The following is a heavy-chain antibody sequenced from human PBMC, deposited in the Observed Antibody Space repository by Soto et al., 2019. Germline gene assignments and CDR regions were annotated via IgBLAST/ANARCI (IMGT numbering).Heavy chain of an antibody. Sequence: QVQLVESGGGVVQPGRSLRLSCAASGFTFSSYAMHWVRQAPGKGLEWVAVISYDGSNKYYADSVKGRFTISRDNSKNTLYLQMNRLRGEDTAVYYWASLSGYSYGGGFDYWGQGTLVTVSS. CDR1: GFTFSSYA. V-gene: IGHV3-30-3*01. CDR3: ASLSGYSYGGGFDY. J-gene: IGHJ4*02. D-gene: IGHD5-18*01. CDR2: ISYDGSNK.